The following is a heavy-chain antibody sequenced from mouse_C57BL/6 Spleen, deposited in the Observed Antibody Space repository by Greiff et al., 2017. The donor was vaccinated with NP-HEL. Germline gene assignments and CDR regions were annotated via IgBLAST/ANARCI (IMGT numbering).Heavy chain of an antibody. Sequence: DVMLVESGGDLVKPGGSLKLSCAASGFTFSSYGMSWVRQTPDKRLEWVATISSGGSYTYYPDSVKGRFTISRDNAKNTLYLQMSSLKSEDTAMYYCARRITTGVARYFDVWGTGTTVTVSS. CDR2: ISSGGSYT. V-gene: IGHV5-6*02. D-gene: IGHD1-1*01. J-gene: IGHJ1*03. CDR3: ARRITTGVARYFDV. CDR1: GFTFSSYG.